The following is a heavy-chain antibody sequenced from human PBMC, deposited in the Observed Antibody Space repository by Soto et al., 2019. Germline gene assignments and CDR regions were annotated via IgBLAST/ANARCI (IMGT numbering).Heavy chain of an antibody. V-gene: IGHV4-34*01. Sequence: SETLSLTCSVSGGSFSGYYWSWIRQPPGKGLEWIGEINYSGSTSYNPSLKSRVTVSVDSSKNQFSLNLNSVSAADTAIYFCARDANGYKYGSYFDYWGQGALVNVSS. CDR2: INYSGST. CDR1: GGSFSGYY. D-gene: IGHD5-18*01. CDR3: ARDANGYKYGSYFDY. J-gene: IGHJ4*02.